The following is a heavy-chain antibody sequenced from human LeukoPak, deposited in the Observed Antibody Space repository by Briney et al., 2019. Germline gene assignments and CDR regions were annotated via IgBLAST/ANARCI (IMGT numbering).Heavy chain of an antibody. CDR3: ARGTYARGYYFDY. J-gene: IGHJ4*02. CDR2: INPNSGGT. Sequence: ASVKVSCKASGYTFTGYYMHWVRQAPGQGLEWMGWINPNSGGTNYAQKFQGRVTMTRDTSISTAYMELSRLRSDDTAVYYCARGTYARGYYFDYWGQGTLATVSS. D-gene: IGHD3-10*01. V-gene: IGHV1-2*02. CDR1: GYTFTGYY.